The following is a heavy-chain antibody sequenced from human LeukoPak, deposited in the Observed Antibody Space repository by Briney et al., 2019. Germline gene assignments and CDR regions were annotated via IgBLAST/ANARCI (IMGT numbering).Heavy chain of an antibody. CDR3: TTGRPTH. D-gene: IGHD4-17*01. CDR1: GGSISSYY. J-gene: IGHJ4*02. V-gene: IGHV3-15*01. CDR2: IKSKTDGGTT. Sequence: PSETLSLTCTVSGGSISSYYWSWVRQAPGKGLEWVGRIKSKTDGGTTDYAAPVKGRFTISRDDSKNTLYLQMNSLKTEDTAVYYCTTGRPTHWGQGTLVTVSS.